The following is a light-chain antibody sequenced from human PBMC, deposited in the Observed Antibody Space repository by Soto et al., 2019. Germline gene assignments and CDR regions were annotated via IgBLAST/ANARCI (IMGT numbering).Light chain of an antibody. V-gene: IGLV1-40*01. CDR2: DNS. CDR1: SSNIGAGYD. CDR3: QSYDSSLSSAV. Sequence: QSVLTQPPSVSRAPGQRVTISCTGSSSNIGAGYDVHWYQQLPGTAPKLLIYDNSNRPSGVPDRFSGSKSGTSASLAITGLQAEDEADYYCQSYDSSLSSAVFGGGTQLTVL. J-gene: IGLJ7*01.